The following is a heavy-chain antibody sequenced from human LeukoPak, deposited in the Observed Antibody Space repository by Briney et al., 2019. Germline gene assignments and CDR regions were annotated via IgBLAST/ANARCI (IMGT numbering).Heavy chain of an antibody. CDR1: GYTFTGYY. J-gene: IGHJ4*02. Sequence: VASVKVSCKASGYTFTGYYMHWVRQAPGQGLEWMGWINPNSGGTNYAQKFQGRVTMTRDTSISTAYMELSRLRSDDTAVYYCARTVAGTHRRTLYYFDYWGQGTLVTVSS. D-gene: IGHD6-19*01. V-gene: IGHV1-2*02. CDR3: ARTVAGTHRRTLYYFDY. CDR2: INPNSGGT.